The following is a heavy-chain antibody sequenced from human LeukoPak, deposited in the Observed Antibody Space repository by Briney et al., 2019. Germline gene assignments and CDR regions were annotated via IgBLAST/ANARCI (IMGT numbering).Heavy chain of an antibody. Sequence: GGSLRLSCAASGFTFSTYNMHWVRQAPGKGLEWVALILSDGSNKYHADSVKGRFTLSRDNSKNALFLQMNSLREEDTAVYYCWKDAEYSYGHWLDYWGQGTLVTVSS. V-gene: IGHV3-30*02. CDR1: GFTFSTYN. J-gene: IGHJ4*02. D-gene: IGHD5-18*01. CDR2: ILSDGSNK. CDR3: WKDAEYSYGHWLDY.